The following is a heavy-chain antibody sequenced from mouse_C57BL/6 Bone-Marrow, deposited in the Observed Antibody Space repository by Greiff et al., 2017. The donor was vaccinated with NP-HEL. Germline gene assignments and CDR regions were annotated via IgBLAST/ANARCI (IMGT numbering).Heavy chain of an antibody. Sequence: QVQLKQPGAELVRPGSSVKLSCKASGYTFTSYWMDWVKQRPGQGLEWIGNIYPSDSETHYNQKFKDKATLTVDKSSSSSYMQLSSLTSDDSAVYYCAREGNYSNYWYFDVWGTGTTVTVSS. J-gene: IGHJ1*03. D-gene: IGHD2-5*01. CDR3: AREGNYSNYWYFDV. CDR1: GYTFTSYW. V-gene: IGHV1-61*01. CDR2: IYPSDSET.